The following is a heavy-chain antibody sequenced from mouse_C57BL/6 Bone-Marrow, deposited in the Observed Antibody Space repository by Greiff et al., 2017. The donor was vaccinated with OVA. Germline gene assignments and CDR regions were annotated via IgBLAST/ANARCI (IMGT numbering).Heavy chain of an antibody. Sequence: QVQLQQPGAELVKPGASVKVSCKASGYTFTSYWMHWVKQRPGQGLEWIGRIHPSDSDTTYNQKFKGKATLTVDKSSSTAYMQLSSLTSDDPAVYYCAISRIYCYGSRYDMEYGGQGTSVTFSS. CDR3: AISRIYCYGSRYDMEY. V-gene: IGHV1-74*01. CDR2: IHPSDSDT. J-gene: IGHJ4*01. D-gene: IGHD1-1*01. CDR1: GYTFTSYW.